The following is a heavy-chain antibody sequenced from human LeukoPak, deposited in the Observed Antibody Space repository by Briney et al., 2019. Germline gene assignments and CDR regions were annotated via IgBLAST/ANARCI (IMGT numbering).Heavy chain of an antibody. CDR1: GYTFTIYG. CDR2: ISANNGNT. CDR3: ARDSTLSLLWLGDLNFEP. J-gene: IGHJ5*02. V-gene: IGHV1-18*01. D-gene: IGHD3-10*01. Sequence: GASVKVSCKASGYTFTIYGISWVRQAPGQGLEWMGWISANNGNTNYAQRLQGRVTMTTDTSTSTAYMEMRRLRAYDTAVYYCARDSTLSLLWLGDLNFEPWGQGSLVTVS.